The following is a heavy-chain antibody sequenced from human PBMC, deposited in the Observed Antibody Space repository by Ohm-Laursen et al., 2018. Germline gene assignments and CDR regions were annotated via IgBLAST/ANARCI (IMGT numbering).Heavy chain of an antibody. J-gene: IGHJ4*02. CDR1: GFTFSDYY. Sequence: SLRLSCSASGFTFSDYYMSWIRQAPGKGLEWVSSISSSSSYIYYADSVKGRFTISRDNAKNSLYLQMNSLRAEDTAVYYCAKLWDSSGFYWGQGTLVTVSS. CDR2: ISSSSSYI. D-gene: IGHD3-22*01. CDR3: AKLWDSSGFY. V-gene: IGHV3-11*03.